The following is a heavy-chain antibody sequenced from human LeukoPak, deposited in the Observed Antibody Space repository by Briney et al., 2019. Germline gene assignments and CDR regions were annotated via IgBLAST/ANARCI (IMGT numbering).Heavy chain of an antibody. V-gene: IGHV4-34*01. D-gene: IGHD2-2*02. CDR2: INHSGST. Sequence: SETLSLTCAVYGGSFSGYYWSWIRQPPGKGLEWIGEINHSGSTNYNPSLKSRVTISVDTSKNQFSLKLTSVTAADTAVYYCARDTLDAFDVWGQGTMVTVSS. CDR1: GGSFSGYY. CDR3: ARDTLDAFDV. J-gene: IGHJ3*01.